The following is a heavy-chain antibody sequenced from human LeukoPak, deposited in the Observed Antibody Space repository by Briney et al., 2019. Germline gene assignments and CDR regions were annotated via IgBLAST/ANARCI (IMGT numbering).Heavy chain of an antibody. D-gene: IGHD6-6*01. V-gene: IGHV3-33*01. CDR2: IWYDGSNE. J-gene: IGHJ4*02. Sequence: TGGSLRLSCAASGFNFTIYGMHWVRQAPGKGLEWVAVIWYDGSNEYYADSVKGRFTISRDNSKNRLDLQMNSLRADDTAVHYCARGYVWSSSSPFDYWGQGTLVTVSS. CDR1: GFNFTIYG. CDR3: ARGYVWSSSSPFDY.